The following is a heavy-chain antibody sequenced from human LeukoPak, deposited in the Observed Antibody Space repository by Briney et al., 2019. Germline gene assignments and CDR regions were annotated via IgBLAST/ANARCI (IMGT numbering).Heavy chain of an antibody. CDR1: GFTFSSYA. J-gene: IGHJ6*03. CDR3: AKDLRGLSTLYYYYMDV. CDR2: ISGSGGST. V-gene: IGHV3-23*01. Sequence: AGGSLRLSCAASGFTFSSYAMSWVRQAPGKGLEWASAISGSGGSTYYADSVKGRFTISRDNSKNTLYLQMNSLRAEDTAVYYCAKDLRGLSTLYYYYMDVWGKGTTVTVSS. D-gene: IGHD3-16*02.